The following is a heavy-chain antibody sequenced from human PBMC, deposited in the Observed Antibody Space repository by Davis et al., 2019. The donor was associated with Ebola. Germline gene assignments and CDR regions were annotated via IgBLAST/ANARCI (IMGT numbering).Heavy chain of an antibody. CDR2: IYYSGGT. J-gene: IGHJ4*02. D-gene: IGHD4-17*01. CDR1: GGSISSSY. CDR3: ARGYGDYYFDY. Sequence: SESLSLTCTVSGGSISSSYSSWLRQPPGKGLEWIGYIYYSGGTNYNPSLKSRVTISVDTSKNQFSLKLSSVTAADTAVYYCARGYGDYYFDYWGQGTLVTVSS. V-gene: IGHV4-59*01.